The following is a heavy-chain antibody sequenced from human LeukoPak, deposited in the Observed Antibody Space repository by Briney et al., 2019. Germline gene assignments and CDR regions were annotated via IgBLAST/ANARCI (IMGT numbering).Heavy chain of an antibody. CDR1: GITLSSYW. V-gene: IGHV3-74*01. CDR2: INSDGSST. J-gene: IGHJ4*02. CDR3: VRVSDPTTVGSSTYSSSWYLRD. Sequence: GSLRLSCAASGITLSSYWMHWVRQAPGKGLVWVSRINSDGSSTTYADSVKGRFTISRDNAKNTLYLQMNSLRAEDTAMYYCVRVSDPTTVGSSTYSSSWYLRDWGQGTLVTVSS. D-gene: IGHD6-13*01.